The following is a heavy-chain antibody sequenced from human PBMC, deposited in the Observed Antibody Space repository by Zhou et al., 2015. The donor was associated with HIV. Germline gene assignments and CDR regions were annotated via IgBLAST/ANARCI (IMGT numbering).Heavy chain of an antibody. D-gene: IGHD3-22*01. Sequence: QVQLVQSGAEVKKPGASVKVSCKASGYTFTSYDINWVRQATGQGLEWMGWMNPNSGNTGYAQKFQGRVTMTRNTSISTAYMELSSLRSEDTAVYYCAARRDSSGYYLDWFDPWGQGTLVTVSS. V-gene: IGHV1-8*01. J-gene: IGHJ5*02. CDR3: AARRDSSGYYLDWFDP. CDR2: MNPNSGNT. CDR1: GYTFTSYD.